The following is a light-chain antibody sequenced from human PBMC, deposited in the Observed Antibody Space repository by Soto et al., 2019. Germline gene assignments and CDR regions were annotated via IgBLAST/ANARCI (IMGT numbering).Light chain of an antibody. V-gene: IGKV3-15*01. CDR3: QHYNKWPVS. J-gene: IGKJ4*01. CDR1: QSVSSN. CDR2: HAS. Sequence: EIVMTQSPATLSVSPGERTTLSGRASQSVSSNLAWYQQKPGQAPRLLIYHASTRATDIPARFSGSGSGTEFSLTTSIVKSEDFADDECQHYNKWPVSCGGGTKVEIK.